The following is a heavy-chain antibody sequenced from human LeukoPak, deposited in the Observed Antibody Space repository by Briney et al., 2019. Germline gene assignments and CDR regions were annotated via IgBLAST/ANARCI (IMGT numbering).Heavy chain of an antibody. Sequence: PSETLSLTCTVSGGSVSSGSYSWSWIRQPPGKGLEWIGYIHYSGSTNYNPSLKSRVTISVDTSKNQFSLKLSFVTAADTAVYYCARELGDYSAVFDYWGQGTLVTVSS. CDR1: GGSVSSGSYS. J-gene: IGHJ4*02. CDR3: ARELGDYSAVFDY. V-gene: IGHV4-61*01. CDR2: IHYSGST. D-gene: IGHD4-11*01.